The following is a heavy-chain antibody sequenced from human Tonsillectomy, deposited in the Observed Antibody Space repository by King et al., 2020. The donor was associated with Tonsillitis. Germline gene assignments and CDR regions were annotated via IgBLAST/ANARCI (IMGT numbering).Heavy chain of an antibody. CDR1: GFIVSNNY. V-gene: IGHV3-53*01. Sequence: VQLVESGGGLIQPGGSLRLSFAASGFIVSNNYMSWVRQGPGKGLGWGSIIYNGGSTDYADSVKGRFTISRENSKNTLYLQMNSLRAEDTAVYYCARDVAAAGFLWDWGQGTLVTVSS. CDR3: ARDVAAAGFLWD. CDR2: IYNGGST. J-gene: IGHJ4*02. D-gene: IGHD6-13*01.